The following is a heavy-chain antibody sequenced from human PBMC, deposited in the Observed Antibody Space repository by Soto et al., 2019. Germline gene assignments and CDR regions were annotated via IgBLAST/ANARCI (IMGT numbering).Heavy chain of an antibody. Sequence: QVQLQQWGAGLLKPSETLSLTCAVHGGSFSGYYWSWIRQPPGKGLEWIGEINHSRSTNYNPSLNRQVKIAVATSKNQFSLKLSSVDAADTAVYDCARVTKYTAWRTTPYYMDVWGKGTTVTVS. CDR3: ARVTKYTAWRTTPYYMDV. J-gene: IGHJ6*03. V-gene: IGHV4-34*01. D-gene: IGHD1-26*01. CDR2: INHSRST. CDR1: GGSFSGYY.